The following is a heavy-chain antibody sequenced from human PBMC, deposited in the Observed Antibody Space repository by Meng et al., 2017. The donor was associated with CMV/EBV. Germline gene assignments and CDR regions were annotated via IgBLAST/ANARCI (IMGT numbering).Heavy chain of an antibody. Sequence: SETLSLTCTVSGGSVSSGSYYWSWIRQPPGKGLEWIGYIYYSGSTNYNPSLKSRVTISVDTSKNQFSLKLSSVTAADTAVYYCARSGIVGATVGAFDIWGQGTMVTV. CDR1: GGSVSSGSYY. D-gene: IGHD1-26*01. CDR3: ARSGIVGATVGAFDI. V-gene: IGHV4-61*01. J-gene: IGHJ3*02. CDR2: IYYSGST.